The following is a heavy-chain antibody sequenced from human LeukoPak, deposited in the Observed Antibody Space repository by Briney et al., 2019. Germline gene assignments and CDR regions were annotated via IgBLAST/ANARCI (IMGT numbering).Heavy chain of an antibody. Sequence: GESLRLSCAASGFTFISHTMSWIRQAPGKGLEWVGFIRSKAHGGTVDYAASVKGRFIISRDDSKSIAYLQMTSLKTEDTAVYYCAKGHGYWGQGTSVTVSS. CDR2: IRSKAHGGTV. V-gene: IGHV3-49*02. J-gene: IGHJ4*02. CDR1: GFTFISHT. CDR3: AKGHGY.